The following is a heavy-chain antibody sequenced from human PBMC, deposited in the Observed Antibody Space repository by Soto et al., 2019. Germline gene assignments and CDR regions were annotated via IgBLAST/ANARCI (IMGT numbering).Heavy chain of an antibody. CDR3: AKDLGDNAGYPAFDI. Sequence: EVQLLESGGGLVQPGGSLRLSCAASGFTLSSYDMGWVRQAPGRGLEWISLIRGSGGATFHADSVEGRLTISRDISKNTLYLQMNSLSAEDSAVYYCAKDLGDNAGYPAFDIWGQGTMVTVSS. D-gene: IGHD3-9*01. CDR1: GFTLSSYD. CDR2: IRGSGGAT. J-gene: IGHJ3*02. V-gene: IGHV3-23*01.